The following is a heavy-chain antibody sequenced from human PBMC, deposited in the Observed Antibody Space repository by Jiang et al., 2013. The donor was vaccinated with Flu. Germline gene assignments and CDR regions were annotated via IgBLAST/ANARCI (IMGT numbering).Heavy chain of an antibody. V-gene: IGHV1-2*02. D-gene: IGHD2-8*01. CDR3: ATVGYCTKGVCYIYDH. Sequence: SGAEVKEPGASVKVSCKASGYIFTDPYIHWVRQAPGQGFEWMGWINPNSGGPKYAQKFQGRVTMTRDTSFSTAYMELSRLRSDDTAVYYCATVGYCTKGVCYIYDHWGQGTLVTVSS. CDR1: GYIFTDPY. CDR2: INPNSGGP. J-gene: IGHJ4*02.